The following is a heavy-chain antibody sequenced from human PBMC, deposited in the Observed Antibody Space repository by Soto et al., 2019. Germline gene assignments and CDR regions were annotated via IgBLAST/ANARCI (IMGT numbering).Heavy chain of an antibody. CDR2: IKQDGSEK. J-gene: IGHJ6*02. CDR3: ARPYSSGWYDYYYGMDV. Sequence: GGSLRLSCAASGFTFSSYWMSWVRQAPGKGLEWVANIKQDGSEKYYVDSVKGRFTISRDNAKNSLYLQMNSLRAEDTAVYYCARPYSSGWYDYYYGMDVWGQGTTVTVSS. D-gene: IGHD6-19*01. V-gene: IGHV3-7*05. CDR1: GFTFSSYW.